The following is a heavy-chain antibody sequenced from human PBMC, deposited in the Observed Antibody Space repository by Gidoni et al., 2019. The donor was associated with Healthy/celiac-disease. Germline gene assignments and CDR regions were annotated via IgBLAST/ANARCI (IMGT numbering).Heavy chain of an antibody. J-gene: IGHJ5*02. CDR3: AHSRYYDFWSGYRNWFDP. Sequence: QITLKESGPTLVKPTQTLTLTCTFSGFSLSTSGVGVGWIRQPPGKALEWLALIYWDDDKRYSPSLKSRLTITKDTSKNQVVLTMTNMDPVDTATYYCAHSRYYDFWSGYRNWFDPWGQGTLVTVSS. CDR2: IYWDDDK. CDR1: GFSLSTSGVG. V-gene: IGHV2-5*02. D-gene: IGHD3-3*01.